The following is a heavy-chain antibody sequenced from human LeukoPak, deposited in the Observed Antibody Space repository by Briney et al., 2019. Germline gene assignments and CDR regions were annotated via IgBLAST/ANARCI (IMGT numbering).Heavy chain of an antibody. CDR2: IYYSGST. Sequence: SETLSLTCTVSGGSISSSSYYWGWIRQPPGKGLEWIASIYYSGSTYYNPSLQSRVTISVDTSKNQFSLKLSSVTAADTAIYYCASRYVGGSGSYFRLLDYWGQGTLVTVSS. V-gene: IGHV4-39*07. CDR1: GGSISSSSYY. CDR3: ASRYVGGSGSYFRLLDY. J-gene: IGHJ4*02. D-gene: IGHD3-10*01.